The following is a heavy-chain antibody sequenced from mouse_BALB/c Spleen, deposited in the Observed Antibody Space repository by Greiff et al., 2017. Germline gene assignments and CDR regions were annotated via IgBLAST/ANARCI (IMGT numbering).Heavy chain of an antibody. V-gene: IGHV5-17*02. J-gene: IGHJ4*01. CDR1: GFTFSSFG. CDR2: ISSGSSTI. D-gene: IGHD2-4*01. Sequence: DVHLVESGGGLVQPGGSRTLSCAASGFTFSSFGMHWVRQAPEKGLEWVAYISSGSSTIYYADTVKGRFTISRDNPKNTLFLQMTSLRYEDTALYYSARDYDYDGHYAMDYWGQGTSVTVSS. CDR3: ARDYDYDGHYAMDY.